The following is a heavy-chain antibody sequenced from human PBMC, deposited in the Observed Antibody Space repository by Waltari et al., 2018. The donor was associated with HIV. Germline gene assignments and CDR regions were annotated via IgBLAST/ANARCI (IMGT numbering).Heavy chain of an antibody. CDR2: LFYSVST. J-gene: IGHJ3*02. D-gene: IGHD3-3*01. CDR3: ARGITIFGVGDAFDI. V-gene: IGHV4-31*03. Sequence: QVQLQESGPGLVKPSQTLSLPCTVSGGSIDSGGYYWSWIRQHPGKGLDGIGYLFYSVSTYESPSLKSRVTISIDTSDNQLSLRLSSVTAADTAVYYCARGITIFGVGDAFDIWGQGTMVTVSS. CDR1: GGSIDSGGYY.